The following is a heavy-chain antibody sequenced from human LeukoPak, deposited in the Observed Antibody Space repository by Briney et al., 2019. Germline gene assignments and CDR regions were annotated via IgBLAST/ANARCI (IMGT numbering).Heavy chain of an antibody. Sequence: GESLKISCKTSGYDFSSKWIGWVRPMPGKGLEWMGIIYPTDSNTKYSPSFQGHVTMSVDTSVNTAYLQWTSLEASDTAIYYCARLAPDYADYWFDPWGQGTLVTVSS. J-gene: IGHJ5*02. CDR3: ARLAPDYADYWFDP. V-gene: IGHV5-51*01. CDR1: GYDFSSKW. CDR2: IYPTDSNT. D-gene: IGHD4-17*01.